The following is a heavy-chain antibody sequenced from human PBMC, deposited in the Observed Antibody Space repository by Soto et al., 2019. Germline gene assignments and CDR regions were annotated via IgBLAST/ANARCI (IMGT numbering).Heavy chain of an antibody. CDR1: GGTFSSYA. CDR3: ARNRLVRFRSGMDV. Sequence: SVKVSCKASGGTFSSYAISWVRQAPGQGLEWMGGIIPIFGTANYAQKFQGRVTITADESTSTAYMELSSLRSEDTAVYYCARNRLVRFRSGMDVWGQGTTVTVS. CDR2: IIPIFGTA. D-gene: IGHD3-3*01. V-gene: IGHV1-69*13. J-gene: IGHJ6*02.